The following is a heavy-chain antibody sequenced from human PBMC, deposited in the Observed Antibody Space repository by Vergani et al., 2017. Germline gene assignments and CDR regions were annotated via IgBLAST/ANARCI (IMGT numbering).Heavy chain of an antibody. CDR3: ARARCIETCYMSNWLDS. CDR1: GFSFNSYG. CDR2: IKSDGSIT. Sequence: DVHLAESGGGFFQPGGSLRLSCSASGFSFNSYGMNWVRQVPGKGLLWVSRIKSDGSITAYAESVKGRFTISRDNTQNTLYLQMNSLRVEDTGVYYCARARCIETCYMSNWLDSWGQGTLVTVSS. V-gene: IGHV3-74*03. D-gene: IGHD3-9*01. J-gene: IGHJ5*01.